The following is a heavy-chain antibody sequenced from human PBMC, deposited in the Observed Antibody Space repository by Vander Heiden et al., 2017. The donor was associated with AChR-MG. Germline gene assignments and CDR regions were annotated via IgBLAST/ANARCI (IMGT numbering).Heavy chain of an antibody. Sequence: DVQLLESGGGLVQPGGYLRLSCAASGFTFSSYALGWVRQAPGKGLEWVSSVTASGGSTYYADSVKGRFTISRDKSKNMLSLQMNSLRAEDTAVYFCAKLFSVAHFDYWGLGTLVTVSS. V-gene: IGHV3-23*01. CDR3: AKLFSVAHFDY. CDR2: VTASGGST. CDR1: GFTFSSYA. J-gene: IGHJ4*02. D-gene: IGHD6-19*01.